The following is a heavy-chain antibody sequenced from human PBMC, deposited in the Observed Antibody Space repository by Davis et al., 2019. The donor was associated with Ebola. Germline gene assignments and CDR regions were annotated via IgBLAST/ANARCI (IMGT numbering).Heavy chain of an antibody. CDR1: GFTFSSYW. CDR3: ARDVGYSYGRYYYYGMDV. J-gene: IGHJ6*02. Sequence: GESLKISCAASGFTFSSYWMHWVRQAPGKRLVWVSRINSDGSSTSYADSVKGRFTISRDNAKNTLYLQMNSLRAEDTAVYYCARDVGYSYGRYYYYGMDVWGQGTTVTVSS. CDR2: INSDGSST. V-gene: IGHV3-74*01. D-gene: IGHD5-18*01.